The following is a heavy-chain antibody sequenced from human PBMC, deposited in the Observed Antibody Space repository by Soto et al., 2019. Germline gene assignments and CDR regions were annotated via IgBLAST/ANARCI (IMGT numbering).Heavy chain of an antibody. CDR3: ASDDTTGLFDF. Sequence: QVQLQESGPGLVRPAQTLSLTCSVSTGSMRTYYWTWIRQSPGKGLEWIGQISHTGRTKYNPSLESRVTISVDTSRKQFSLKLISVTAADTALYYCASDDTTGLFDFWGQGTLVTVSS. V-gene: IGHV4-59*01. D-gene: IGHD4-17*01. J-gene: IGHJ4*02. CDR1: TGSMRTYY. CDR2: ISHTGRT.